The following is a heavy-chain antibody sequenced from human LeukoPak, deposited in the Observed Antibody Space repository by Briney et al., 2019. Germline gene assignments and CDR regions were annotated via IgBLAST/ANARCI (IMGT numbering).Heavy chain of an antibody. CDR3: ARDGYCSSTSCYGTYYYGMDV. CDR1: GYTFTSYY. V-gene: IGHV1-46*01. J-gene: IGHJ6*02. D-gene: IGHD2-2*01. Sequence: PGGSLRHSCAASGYTFTSYYMHWVRQAPGQGLEWMGIINPSGGSTSYAQKFQGRVTMTRDTSTSTVYMELSSLRSEDTAVYYCARDGYCSSTSCYGTYYYGMDVWGQGTTVTVSS. CDR2: INPSGGST.